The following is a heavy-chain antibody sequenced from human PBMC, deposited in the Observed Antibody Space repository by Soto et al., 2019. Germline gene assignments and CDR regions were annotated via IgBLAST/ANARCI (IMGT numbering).Heavy chain of an antibody. D-gene: IGHD3-3*01. Sequence: GGSLRLSCAASGFTFSDYYMSWIRQAPGKGLEWVSYISSSSSYTNYADSVKGRFTISRDNAKNSLYLQMNSQRAEDTAVYYCLRSPYGMDVWGQGTTVTVSS. CDR2: ISSSSSYT. J-gene: IGHJ6*02. CDR3: LRSPYGMDV. CDR1: GFTFSDYY. V-gene: IGHV3-11*06.